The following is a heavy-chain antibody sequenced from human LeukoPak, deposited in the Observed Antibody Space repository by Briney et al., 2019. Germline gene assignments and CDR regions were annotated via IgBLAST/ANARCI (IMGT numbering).Heavy chain of an antibody. CDR1: GGSISSYY. J-gene: IGHJ4*02. D-gene: IGHD3-22*01. CDR3: ARDDYDSSGYRFDY. V-gene: IGHV4-4*07. CDR2: IYTSGST. Sequence: SETLSLTCTVSGGSISSYYCSWIRQPAGKGLEWIGRIYTSGSTNYNPSLKSRVTMSVDTSKNQFSLKLSSVTAADTAVYYCARDDYDSSGYRFDYWGQGTLVTVS.